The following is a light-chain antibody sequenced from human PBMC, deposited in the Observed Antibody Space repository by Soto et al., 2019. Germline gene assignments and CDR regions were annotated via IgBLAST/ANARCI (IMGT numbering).Light chain of an antibody. CDR2: EVN. CDR3: ASYTTDHTFM. J-gene: IGLJ3*02. Sequence: QSALTQPASVSASPGQSITISCTGTSSDVGGYKFVSWYQHHPGKAPKLMIYEVNNRPSGVSNRFSGSKSGNTASLTISGLQPEDEADYYCASYTTDHTFMFGGGTKLTVL. V-gene: IGLV2-14*01. CDR1: SSDVGGYKF.